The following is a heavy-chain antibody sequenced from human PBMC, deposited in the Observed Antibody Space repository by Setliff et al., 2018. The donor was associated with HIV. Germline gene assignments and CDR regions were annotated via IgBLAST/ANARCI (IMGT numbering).Heavy chain of an antibody. Sequence: SETLSLTCSVSGGSMSGYYWNWIRQPAGKGLEWIGRIYSSGSTNHNPSLKSRVTMSVDTSKNQFSLSLSSVTATDTAVYFCARDPGYTSGSTFHFDYWGQGTLVTVSS. J-gene: IGHJ4*02. CDR3: ARDPGYTSGSTFHFDY. D-gene: IGHD5-18*01. CDR2: IYSSGST. CDR1: GGSMSGYY. V-gene: IGHV4-4*07.